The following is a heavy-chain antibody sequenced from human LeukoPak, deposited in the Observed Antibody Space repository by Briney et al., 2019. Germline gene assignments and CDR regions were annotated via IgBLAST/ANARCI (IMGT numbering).Heavy chain of an antibody. Sequence: GGSLRLSCAASGFIFDDYVMSWVRQAPGKGLEWVGRIKSKTDGGTTDYAAPVKGRFTISRDDSKNTLYLQMNSLKTEDTAVYYCTTDLVTTGDYWGQGTLVTVSS. CDR2: IKSKTDGGTT. J-gene: IGHJ4*02. V-gene: IGHV3-15*01. CDR3: TTDLVTTGDY. CDR1: GFIFDDYV. D-gene: IGHD4-17*01.